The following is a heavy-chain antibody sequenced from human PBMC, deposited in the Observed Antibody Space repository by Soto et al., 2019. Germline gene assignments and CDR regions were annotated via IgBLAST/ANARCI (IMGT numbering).Heavy chain of an antibody. V-gene: IGHV4-4*02. Sequence: QVQLQESGPGLVKPSGTLSLTCAVSGGSISSSNWWSWVRQPPGKGLEWIGAIYHSGSTNYNPSLKSRVTISVDKSKNQFSLKLSSVTAADTAVYYCARGSYYYDSSGYYYVGDFDYWGQGTLVTVSS. D-gene: IGHD3-22*01. CDR2: IYHSGST. CDR1: GGSISSSNW. CDR3: ARGSYYYDSSGYYYVGDFDY. J-gene: IGHJ4*02.